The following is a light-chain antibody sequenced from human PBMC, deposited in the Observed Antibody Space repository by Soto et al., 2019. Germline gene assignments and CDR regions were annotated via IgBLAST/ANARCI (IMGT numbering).Light chain of an antibody. CDR2: GAS. CDR3: LQYGSSPST. Sequence: EIVLTQSPGTLSLSPGEIATLSCRASQSVSSSYLAWYQQKPGQAPRPLIYGASSRTTGIPDRFSGSGSGTDFTLTISRLEPEDVAVYYCLQYGSSPSTFGQGTKLEIK. CDR1: QSVSSSY. J-gene: IGKJ2*01. V-gene: IGKV3-20*01.